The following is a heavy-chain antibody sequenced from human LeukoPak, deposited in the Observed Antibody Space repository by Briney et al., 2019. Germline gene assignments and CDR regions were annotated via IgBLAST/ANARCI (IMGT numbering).Heavy chain of an antibody. CDR3: ARVPLGYGGNPGAFDY. D-gene: IGHD4-23*01. CDR1: GYTFTSYA. V-gene: IGHV1-3*01. Sequence: ASVKVSCKASGYTFTSYAMHWVRQAPGQRLEWMGWINAGNGNTKYSQKFQGRVTITRDTSASTAYMELSSLRSEDTAVYYCARVPLGYGGNPGAFDYWGQGTLVTVSS. J-gene: IGHJ4*02. CDR2: INAGNGNT.